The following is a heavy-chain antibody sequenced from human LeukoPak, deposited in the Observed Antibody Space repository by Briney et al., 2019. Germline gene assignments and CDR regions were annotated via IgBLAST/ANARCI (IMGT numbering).Heavy chain of an antibody. D-gene: IGHD2-21*02. J-gene: IGHJ5*02. CDR2: INPNTGGT. CDR1: GYTFTVYY. Sequence: ASVTLSYKSSGYTFTVYYMYWMRQAPAPGLEWMGRINPNTGGTNYSHKFHDRVTMTRDKSISTAYTELSRPRSDDTAVYYCARSHGHRVTARPSGWFDLWRQGTVVTVFS. CDR3: ARSHGHRVTARPSGWFDL. V-gene: IGHV1-2*06.